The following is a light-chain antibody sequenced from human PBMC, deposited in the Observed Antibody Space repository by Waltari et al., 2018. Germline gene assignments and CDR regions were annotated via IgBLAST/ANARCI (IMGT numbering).Light chain of an antibody. CDR2: GGT. V-gene: IGKV1-39*01. Sequence: DIQMTQSPSSLSASVGDTVTVTCRASQNIRTHLNWYQHKPATAPKLLIYGGTTLQRGVPSRFSGSASGTDFTLTVSNLQPDDFAIYFCQQSFSSPWTFGQGTRV. CDR3: QQSFSSPWT. CDR1: QNIRTH. J-gene: IGKJ1*01.